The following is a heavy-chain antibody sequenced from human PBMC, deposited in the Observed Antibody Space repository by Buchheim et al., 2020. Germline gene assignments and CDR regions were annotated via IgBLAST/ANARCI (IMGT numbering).Heavy chain of an antibody. CDR1: GGSFSGYY. Sequence: QVQLQQWGAGLLKPSETLSLTCAVYGGSFSGYYWNWIRQPPGKGLEWIGEINHSGSTNYNPSLKSRVTISVDTSKNQISLKLSSVTAADTAVYYCARGHYDFWSGVDGFDYWGQGTL. J-gene: IGHJ4*02. D-gene: IGHD3-3*01. CDR3: ARGHYDFWSGVDGFDY. CDR2: INHSGST. V-gene: IGHV4-34*01.